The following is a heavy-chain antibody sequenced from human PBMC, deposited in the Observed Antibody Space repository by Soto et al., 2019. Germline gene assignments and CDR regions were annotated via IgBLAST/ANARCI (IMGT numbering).Heavy chain of an antibody. J-gene: IGHJ4*02. CDR2: IYYSGST. CDR3: ARGVDTAMGGYYFDY. V-gene: IGHV4-31*03. D-gene: IGHD5-18*01. CDR1: GGSISSGGYY. Sequence: QVQLQESGPGLVKPSQTLSLTCTVSGGSISSGGYYWSWIRQHPGKGLEWIGYIYYSGSTYYNPSLKSRVTISGDTAKNQFSLKLSSVTAADTAVYYCARGVDTAMGGYYFDYWGQGTLVTVSS.